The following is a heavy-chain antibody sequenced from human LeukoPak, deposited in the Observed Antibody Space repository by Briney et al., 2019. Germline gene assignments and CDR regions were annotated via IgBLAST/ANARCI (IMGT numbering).Heavy chain of an antibody. CDR3: ARVGYGSGNNDY. CDR1: GGSFSGYY. CDR2: INHSGST. Sequence: SETLSLTCAVCGGSFSGYYWSWIRQPPGKGLEWIGEINHSGSTNYNPSLKSRVTISVDTSKNQFSLKLSSVTAADTAVYYCARVGYGSGNNDYWGQGTLVTVSS. D-gene: IGHD3-10*01. V-gene: IGHV4-34*01. J-gene: IGHJ4*02.